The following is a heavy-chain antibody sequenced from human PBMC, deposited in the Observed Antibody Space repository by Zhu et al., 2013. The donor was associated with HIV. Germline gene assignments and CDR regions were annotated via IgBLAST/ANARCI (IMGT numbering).Heavy chain of an antibody. V-gene: IGHV1-46*01. CDR3: ARDSLPEQLWSKIEY. Sequence: QVQLVQSGAEVKKPGASVKVSCKASGYTFTSYYMHWVRQAPGQGLEWMGIINPSGGSTSYAQKFQGRVTMTRDTSTSTVYMELSSLRSEDTAVYYCARDSLPEQLWSKIEYWGQGTLVTVSS. J-gene: IGHJ4*02. D-gene: IGHD5-18*01. CDR1: GYTFTSYY. CDR2: INPSGGST.